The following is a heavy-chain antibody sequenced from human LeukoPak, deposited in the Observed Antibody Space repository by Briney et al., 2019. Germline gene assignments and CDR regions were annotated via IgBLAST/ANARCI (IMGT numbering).Heavy chain of an antibody. J-gene: IGHJ5*02. D-gene: IGHD2-15*01. V-gene: IGHV4-59*01. CDR3: ARRYCSGGSCYGDNWFDP. Sequence: SETLSLTCTVSGGSISSYYWSWIRQPPGKGLEWIGYIYYSGSTNYNPSLKSRVTISVDTSQNQFSLKLSSVTAADTAVYYCARRYCSGGSCYGDNWFDPWGQGTLVTVSS. CDR2: IYYSGST. CDR1: GGSISSYY.